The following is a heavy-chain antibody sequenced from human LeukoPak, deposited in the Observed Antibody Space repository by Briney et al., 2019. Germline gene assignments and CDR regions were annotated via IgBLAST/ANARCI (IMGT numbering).Heavy chain of an antibody. CDR3: AIVSAGTPIDY. V-gene: IGHV1-18*04. Sequence: ASVKVSCKASGYTLTGYYMHWVRQAPGQGLEWMGWISAYNGNTNYAQKLQGRVTMTTDTSTSTAYMELRSLRSDDTAVYYCAIVSAGTPIDYWGQGTLVTVSS. CDR2: ISAYNGNT. CDR1: GYTLTGYY. D-gene: IGHD6-13*01. J-gene: IGHJ4*02.